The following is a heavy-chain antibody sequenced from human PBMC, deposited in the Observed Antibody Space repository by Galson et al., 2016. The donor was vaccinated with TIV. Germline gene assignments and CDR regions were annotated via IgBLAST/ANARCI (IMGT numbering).Heavy chain of an antibody. CDR3: AGPPTFGNVYHYYMDV. J-gene: IGHJ6*03. V-gene: IGHV1-69*06. CDR2: IIGMFGTP. D-gene: IGHD1-14*01. CDR1: GGTFSSYA. Sequence: SVKVSCKASGGTFSSYAISWVRQAPGRGLEWMGRIIGMFGTPNYAQKFQGRVTITADIFASTAYMELSSLTSDDTAVYYCAGPPTFGNVYHYYMDVWGKGTAVTVSS.